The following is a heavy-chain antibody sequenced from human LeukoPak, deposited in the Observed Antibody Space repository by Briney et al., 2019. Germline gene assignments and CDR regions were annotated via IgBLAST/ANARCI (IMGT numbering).Heavy chain of an antibody. D-gene: IGHD3-22*01. CDR1: GGSFSGYY. J-gene: IGHJ4*02. CDR3: ARLSYDSSGYYLYDY. CDR2: IYYSGST. Sequence: SETLSLTCAVYGGSFSGYYWSWIRQPPGKGLEWIGSIYYSGSTYYNPSLKSRVTISVDTSKNQFSLKLSSVTAADTAVYYCARLSYDSSGYYLYDYWGQGTLVTVSS. V-gene: IGHV4-34*01.